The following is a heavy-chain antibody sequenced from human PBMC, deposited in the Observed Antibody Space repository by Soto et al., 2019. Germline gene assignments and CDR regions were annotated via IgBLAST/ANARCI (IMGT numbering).Heavy chain of an antibody. CDR2: INTYNGNT. D-gene: IGHD3-10*01. V-gene: IGHV1-18*04. CDR1: GYTFIDYG. J-gene: IGHJ4*02. Sequence: QVHLVQSGAEVKKPGASVKVSCKASGYTFIDYGLNWVRQAPGQGLEWMGWINTYNGNTHHTQKFQGRVTLTTDTSTSTAYMELRSLRSDDTAVYYCARDFRYGSGSNDYWGQGTLVIVSS. CDR3: ARDFRYGSGSNDY.